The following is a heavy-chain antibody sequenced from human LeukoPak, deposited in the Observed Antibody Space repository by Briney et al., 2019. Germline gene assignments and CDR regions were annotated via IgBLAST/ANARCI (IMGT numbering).Heavy chain of an antibody. D-gene: IGHD6-19*01. Sequence: GGSLRLSCLVSGFTFDDYAMNWVRHSPGKGLEWVSGINWSGTRTGYADSVKGRFAISRDNSKNTLYLQMNSLRAEDTAVYYCAKDVSSGWYYFDYWGQGTLVTVSS. J-gene: IGHJ4*02. CDR1: GFTFDDYA. CDR2: INWSGTRT. V-gene: IGHV3-20*04. CDR3: AKDVSSGWYYFDY.